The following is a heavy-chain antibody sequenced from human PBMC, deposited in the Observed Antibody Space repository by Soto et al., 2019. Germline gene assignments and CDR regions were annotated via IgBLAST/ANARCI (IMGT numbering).Heavy chain of an antibody. V-gene: IGHV3-23*01. CDR2: FSGSGGST. CDR1: GFTFSNYA. J-gene: IGHJ6*02. Sequence: EVQLLESGGGLVQPGGSLRLSCAAAGFTFSNYALTWVRQSPGKGLEWVSTFSGSGGSTYYADSVRGRFTISRDNSKNTLFLQMNSLRVEATARYYCARDWTGDTCPCLDVWGQGTTVSVSS. CDR3: ARDWTGDTCPCLDV. D-gene: IGHD3-3*01.